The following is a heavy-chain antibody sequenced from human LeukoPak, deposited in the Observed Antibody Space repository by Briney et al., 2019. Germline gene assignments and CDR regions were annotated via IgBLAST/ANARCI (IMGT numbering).Heavy chain of an antibody. D-gene: IGHD5-12*01. CDR3: ATEKGYSRYDSFSPLDY. Sequence: ASVKVSCKVSGYTLTELSMHWVRQAPGKGLEWVGGFDPEDGETIYAQKFQGRVTMTEDTSTDTAYMELSSLRSEDTAVYYCATEKGYSRYDSFSPLDYWGQGTLVTVSS. CDR2: FDPEDGET. CDR1: GYTLTELS. V-gene: IGHV1-24*01. J-gene: IGHJ4*02.